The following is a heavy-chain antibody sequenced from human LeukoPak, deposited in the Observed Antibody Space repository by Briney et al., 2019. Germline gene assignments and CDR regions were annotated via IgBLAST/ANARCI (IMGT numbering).Heavy chain of an antibody. CDR2: IKQDGSEK. CDR1: GFTFSSYW. V-gene: IGHV3-7*01. Sequence: PGGSLRLSCAASGFTFSSYWMSWVRQAPGKGLEWVANIKQDGSEKYYVDSVKGRFTISRDNAKSSLYLQMNSLRAEDTAVYYCAREGYYYDSSGYYYFGYWGQGTLVTVSS. CDR3: AREGYYYDSSGYYYFGY. D-gene: IGHD3-22*01. J-gene: IGHJ4*02.